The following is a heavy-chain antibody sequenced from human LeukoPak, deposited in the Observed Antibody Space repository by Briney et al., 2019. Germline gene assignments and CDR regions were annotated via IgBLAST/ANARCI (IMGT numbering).Heavy chain of an antibody. J-gene: IGHJ6*03. D-gene: IGHD4-11*01. Sequence: PSETLSLTCTVSGGSITNYYWTWIRQPPGKGLEWIGYIHYSGSTNYNPSLKSRVTISVDTSKNQFSLKQSSVTAADTAVYYCARASVTYYYYYYMDVWGKGTTVTVSS. CDR2: IHYSGST. CDR3: ARASVTYYYYYYMDV. V-gene: IGHV4-59*01. CDR1: GGSITNYY.